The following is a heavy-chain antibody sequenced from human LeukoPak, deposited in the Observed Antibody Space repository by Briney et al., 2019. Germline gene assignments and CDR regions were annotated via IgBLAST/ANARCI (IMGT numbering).Heavy chain of an antibody. D-gene: IGHD3-22*01. Sequence: SETLSLTCAVYGGSFSGYHWSWIRQPPGKGLEWIGEINHSGSTNYNPSLKSRVTISVDTSKNQFSLKLSSVTAADTAVYYCARGNYYDSSGYLYWGQGTLVTVSS. CDR3: ARGNYYDSSGYLY. CDR1: GGSFSGYH. J-gene: IGHJ4*02. V-gene: IGHV4-34*01. CDR2: INHSGST.